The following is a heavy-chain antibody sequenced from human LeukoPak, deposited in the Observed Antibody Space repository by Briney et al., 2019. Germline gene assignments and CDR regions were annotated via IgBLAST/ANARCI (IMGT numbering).Heavy chain of an antibody. Sequence: ASVKVSCKASGGTFSSYAISWVRQAPGQGLEWMGRIIPILGIANYAQKFQGRVTITADKSTSTAYMELSSLRSEDTAVYYCARAISSGGSCCWFDPWGQGTLVTVSS. CDR3: ARAISSGGSCCWFDP. D-gene: IGHD2-15*01. J-gene: IGHJ5*02. CDR1: GGTFSSYA. V-gene: IGHV1-69*04. CDR2: IIPILGIA.